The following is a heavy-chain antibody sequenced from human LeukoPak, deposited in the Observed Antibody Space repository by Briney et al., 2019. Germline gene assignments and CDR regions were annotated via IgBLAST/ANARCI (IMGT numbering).Heavy chain of an antibody. Sequence: GGSLILSCAASGFSFSSYSINWVRQTPGKGLEWISYIDSSGTTIYYADSVKGRFTISRVNVKNSLYLQMDSLRDEDTAVYHCARMDRGAYNSPYYLDYWGQGTLVTVSS. CDR1: GFSFSSYS. CDR2: IDSSGTTI. V-gene: IGHV3-48*02. J-gene: IGHJ4*02. D-gene: IGHD5-24*01. CDR3: ARMDRGAYNSPYYLDY.